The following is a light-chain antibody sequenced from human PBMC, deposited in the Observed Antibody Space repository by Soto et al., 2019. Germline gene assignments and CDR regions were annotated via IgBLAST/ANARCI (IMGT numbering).Light chain of an antibody. CDR1: SSNIGSNT. Sequence: QSVLTQPPSASGTPGQRVTISCSGSSSNIGSNTVNWYQHFPGTAPKLLIYSNNRRPSGVPDRFSGSKSGTSASLAISGLQSEEEADYYCAAWDDSLNGPVFGGGTKVTVL. J-gene: IGLJ2*01. CDR2: SNN. V-gene: IGLV1-44*01. CDR3: AAWDDSLNGPV.